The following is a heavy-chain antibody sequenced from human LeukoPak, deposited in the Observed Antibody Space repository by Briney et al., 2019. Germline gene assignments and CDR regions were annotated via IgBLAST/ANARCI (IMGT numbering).Heavy chain of an antibody. CDR1: GGSISSSSYY. CDR2: IYYSGST. D-gene: IGHD2-15*01. Sequence: PSETLSLTCTVSGGSISSSSYYWGWIRQPPGKGLEWIGSIYYSGSTYYNPSLKSRVTISVDTSKNQSSLKLSSVTAADTAVYYCARGGYCSGGSCYSLDYWGQGTLVTVSS. V-gene: IGHV4-39*07. CDR3: ARGGYCSGGSCYSLDY. J-gene: IGHJ4*02.